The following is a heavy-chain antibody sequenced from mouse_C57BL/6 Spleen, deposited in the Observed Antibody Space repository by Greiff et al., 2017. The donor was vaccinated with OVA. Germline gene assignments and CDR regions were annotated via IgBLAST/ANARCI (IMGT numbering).Heavy chain of an antibody. V-gene: IGHV3-6*01. D-gene: IGHD2-1*01. CDR1: GYSITRGYY. CDR2: ISYDGSN. Sequence: EVQLQESGPGLVKPSQSLSLTCSVTGYSITRGYYWYWIRQFPGNNLEWMGYISYDGSNYYNPSLKNRITITRDTSKNQIFLKLNSMTTEDTATYYCAMIYYGNYGYAMDYWGQGTSVTVSS. CDR3: AMIYYGNYGYAMDY. J-gene: IGHJ4*01.